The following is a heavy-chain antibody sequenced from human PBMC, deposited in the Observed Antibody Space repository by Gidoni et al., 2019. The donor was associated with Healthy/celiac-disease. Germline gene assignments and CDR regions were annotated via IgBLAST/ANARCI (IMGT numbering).Heavy chain of an antibody. CDR1: GFTFSSYA. J-gene: IGHJ3*02. CDR2: ISGSGGST. CDR3: AKDPIVVVPAAIGPGDAFDI. V-gene: IGHV3-23*01. Sequence: EVQLLESGGGLVQPGGSLRLSCAASGFTFSSYAMSWVRQAPGKGLEWVSAISGSGGSTYYADSVKGRFTISRDNSKNTLYLQMNSLRAEDTAVYYCAKDPIVVVPAAIGPGDAFDIWGQGTMVTVSS. D-gene: IGHD2-2*01.